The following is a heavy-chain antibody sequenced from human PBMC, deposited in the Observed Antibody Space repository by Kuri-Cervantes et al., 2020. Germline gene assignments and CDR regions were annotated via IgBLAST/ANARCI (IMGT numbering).Heavy chain of an antibody. V-gene: IGHV4-34*01. D-gene: IGHD4-17*01. Sequence: ESLKISCAVYGGSFSGYYWSWIRQPPGKGLEWIGEINHSGSTNYNPSLKSRVTISVDTSKNQFSLKLSSVTVADTAVYYCAADYGVVDDAFDIWGQGRMVTVSS. CDR1: GGSFSGYY. CDR2: INHSGST. CDR3: AADYGVVDDAFDI. J-gene: IGHJ3*02.